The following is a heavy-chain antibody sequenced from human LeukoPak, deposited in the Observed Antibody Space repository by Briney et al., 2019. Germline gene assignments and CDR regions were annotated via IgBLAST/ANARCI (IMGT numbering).Heavy chain of an antibody. J-gene: IGHJ4*02. D-gene: IGHD3-22*01. Sequence: GGSLRLSCAASGFTFSSYAMSWVRQAPGKGLEWVSAISGSGGSTYYADSVKGRFTISRDNFKNTLYLQMDSLRAEDTAVYYCAKGSSGYRAYFDYWGQGTLVTVSS. V-gene: IGHV3-23*01. CDR1: GFTFSSYA. CDR3: AKGSSGYRAYFDY. CDR2: ISGSGGST.